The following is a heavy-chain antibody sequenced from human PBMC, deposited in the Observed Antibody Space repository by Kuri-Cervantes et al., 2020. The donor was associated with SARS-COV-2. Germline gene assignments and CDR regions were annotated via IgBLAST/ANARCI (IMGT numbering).Heavy chain of an antibody. J-gene: IGHJ4*02. Sequence: LRLSCTVSGGSISSGSYYWSWIRQPPGKGLEWIGRIYTSRSTNYNPSLKSRVTISVDTSKNQFSLKLSSVTAADTAVYYCASGGSSGYFNYWGQGTLVTVSS. CDR3: ASGGSSGYFNY. CDR2: IYTSRST. V-gene: IGHV4-61*02. D-gene: IGHD3-22*01. CDR1: GGSISSGSYY.